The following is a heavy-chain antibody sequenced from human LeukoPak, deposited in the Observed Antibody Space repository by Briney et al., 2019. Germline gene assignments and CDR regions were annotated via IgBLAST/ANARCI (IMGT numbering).Heavy chain of an antibody. J-gene: IGHJ3*02. CDR1: GYTFTGYY. CDR3: ARAQIPTYYYDSSGYYPNDAFDI. Sequence: ASVKVSCKASGYTFTGYYMHWVRQAPGQGLEWMGWINPNSGGTNYAQKFQGRVTMTRDTSISAAYMELSRLRSEDTAVYYCARAQIPTYYYDSSGYYPNDAFDIWGQGTMVTVSS. V-gene: IGHV1-2*02. CDR2: INPNSGGT. D-gene: IGHD3-22*01.